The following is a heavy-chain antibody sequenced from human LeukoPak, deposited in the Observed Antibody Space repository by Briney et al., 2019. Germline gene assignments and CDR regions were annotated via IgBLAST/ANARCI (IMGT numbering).Heavy chain of an antibody. J-gene: IGHJ4*02. CDR1: GFTFSSYS. V-gene: IGHV3-21*01. Sequence: GGSLRLSCAASGFTFSSYSMNWVRQAPGKGLEWVSSISSSSSYIYCADSVKGRFTISRDNAKNSLDLQMNSLRVEDTAVYYCARSPSWILYFDSWGQGTLVTVSS. D-gene: IGHD5-12*01. CDR2: ISSSSSYI. CDR3: ARSPSWILYFDS.